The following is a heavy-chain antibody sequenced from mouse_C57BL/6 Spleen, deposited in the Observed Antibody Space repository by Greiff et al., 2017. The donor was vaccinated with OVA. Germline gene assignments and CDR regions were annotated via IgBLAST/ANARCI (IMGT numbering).Heavy chain of an antibody. CDR1: GYTFTSYD. D-gene: IGHD2-5*01. CDR3: TRSPYYSNSAMDY. J-gene: IGHJ4*01. Sequence: QVQLKQSGPELVKPGASVKLSCKASGYTFTSYDINWVKQRPGQGLEWIGWIYPRDGSTTYNEKFKGKATLTVDTSSSTAYMELHSLTSEDSAVYFCTRSPYYSNSAMDYWDQGTSVTVSA. V-gene: IGHV1-85*01. CDR2: IYPRDGST.